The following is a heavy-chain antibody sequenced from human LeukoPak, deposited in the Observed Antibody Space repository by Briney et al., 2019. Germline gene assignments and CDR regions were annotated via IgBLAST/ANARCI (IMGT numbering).Heavy chain of an antibody. Sequence: GGSLRLSCAASGFTFSDYSMTWVRQAPGMGLEWVSSISASGGSTYYTDSVKGRFAISGDNSKNTLYLQMNSLRADDTAIYYCARILSGYDYWGQGTLVAVSS. CDR2: ISASGGST. D-gene: IGHD3-22*01. CDR3: ARILSGYDY. CDR1: GFTFSDYS. V-gene: IGHV3-23*01. J-gene: IGHJ4*02.